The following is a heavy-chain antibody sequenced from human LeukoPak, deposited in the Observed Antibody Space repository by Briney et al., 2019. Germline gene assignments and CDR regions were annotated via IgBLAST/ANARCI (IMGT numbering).Heavy chain of an antibody. CDR1: GFTFDDYA. J-gene: IGHJ4*02. CDR3: AKGSGWELHGKFDY. CDR2: ISWNSGSI. V-gene: IGHV3-9*01. Sequence: GGSLRLSCAASGFTFDDYAMHWVRHAPGKGLEWVSGISWNSGSIGYADSVKGRFTISRDNAKNSLYLQMNSLRAEDTALYYCAKGSGWELHGKFDYWGQGTLVTVSS. D-gene: IGHD1-26*01.